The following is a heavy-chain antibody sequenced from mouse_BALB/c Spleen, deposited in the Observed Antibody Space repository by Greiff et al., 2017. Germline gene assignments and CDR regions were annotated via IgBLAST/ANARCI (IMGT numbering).Heavy chain of an antibody. CDR2: IRNKANGYTT. Sequence: EVKLMESGGGLVQPGGSLRLSCATSGFTFTDYYMSWVRQPPGKALEWLGFIRNKANGYTTEYSASVKGRFTISRDNSQSILYLQMNTLRAEDSATYYCARDPDGYSSYAMDYWGQGTSVTVSS. D-gene: IGHD2-3*01. CDR3: ARDPDGYSSYAMDY. J-gene: IGHJ4*01. CDR1: GFTFTDYY. V-gene: IGHV7-3*02.